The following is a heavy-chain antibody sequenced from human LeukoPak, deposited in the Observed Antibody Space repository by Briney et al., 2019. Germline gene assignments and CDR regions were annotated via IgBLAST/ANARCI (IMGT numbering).Heavy chain of an antibody. Sequence: GGSLRLSCVASGFTSNENWMSWVRRVPGKGLEWVANIKYDGSEEDYADSVKGRFTISRDNAKNSLYLHMKSLTAEDTAVYFCARSPSGFRSTFVNWGQGTLVSVSS. V-gene: IGHV3-7*03. CDR3: ARSPSGFRSTFVN. J-gene: IGHJ4*02. D-gene: IGHD3-9*01. CDR1: GFTSNENW. CDR2: IKYDGSEE.